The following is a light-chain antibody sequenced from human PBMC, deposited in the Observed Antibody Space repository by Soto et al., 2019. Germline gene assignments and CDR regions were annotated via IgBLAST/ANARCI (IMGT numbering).Light chain of an antibody. CDR1: QSLASNY. CDR2: GAS. Sequence: EIVLTQSPGTLSLSPGERATLSCRASQSLASNYLAWYQQKPGQAPRLLIYGASNRATGIPDRFSGSGSGTEFTVTISKVEPEELAVYYCQQDGNTPPGSFGRGTKLEIK. J-gene: IGKJ2*03. V-gene: IGKV3-20*01. CDR3: QQDGNTPPGS.